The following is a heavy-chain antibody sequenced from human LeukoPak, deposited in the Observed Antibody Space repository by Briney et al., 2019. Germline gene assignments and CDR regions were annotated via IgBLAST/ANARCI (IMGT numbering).Heavy chain of an antibody. CDR1: GFTVSNYY. J-gene: IGHJ5*02. CDR3: TRDPDA. CDR2: VYSGGET. Sequence: GGSLRLSCVASGFTVSNYYMSWVRKAPGKGLEWVSVVYSGGETHHSDSVKGRFTLSRDISKSTLYLQMNSLRPEDTAVYYCTRDPDAWGQGTLVTVSS. V-gene: IGHV3-66*01.